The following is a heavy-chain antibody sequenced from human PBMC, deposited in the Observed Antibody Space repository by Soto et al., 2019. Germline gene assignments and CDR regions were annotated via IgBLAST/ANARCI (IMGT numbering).Heavy chain of an antibody. V-gene: IGHV1-8*01. CDR1: GYTFTSYD. D-gene: IGHD6-19*01. Sequence: ASVKVSCKASGYTFTSYDMNWVRQATGQGLEWMGWMNPNSGNTGYAQKFQGRVTITADKSTSTAYMELSSLRSEDTAVYYCARVSSGWYPRYYYYYGMDVWGQGTTVTVSS. J-gene: IGHJ6*02. CDR3: ARVSSGWYPRYYYYYGMDV. CDR2: MNPNSGNT.